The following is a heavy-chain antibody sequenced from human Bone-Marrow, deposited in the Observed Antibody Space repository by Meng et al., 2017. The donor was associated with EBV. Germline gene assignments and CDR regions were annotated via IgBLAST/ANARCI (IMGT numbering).Heavy chain of an antibody. V-gene: IGHV4-39*07. D-gene: IGHD6-13*01. Sequence: LQEPGPGRGMPSDPLSLACTVSGRPISSSSFYWGWTRQPPWKGLEWIGSIYYSGSTYYNPSLKSRVTISVDTSKNQFSLKLSSVTAADTAVYYCARDLEAAAFDYWGQGTLVTVAS. CDR3: ARDLEAAAFDY. CDR2: IYYSGST. CDR1: GRPISSSSFY. J-gene: IGHJ4*02.